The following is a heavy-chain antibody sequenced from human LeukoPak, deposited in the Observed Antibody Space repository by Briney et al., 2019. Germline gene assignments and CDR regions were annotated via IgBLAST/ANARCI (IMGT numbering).Heavy chain of an antibody. J-gene: IGHJ4*02. Sequence: GRSLRLSCAASGFTFSSYGMHWVRQAPGKGLEWVAVISYDGSNKYYADSVKGRFTISRDNSKNTLYLQMNSLRAVDTAVYYCANSFIAAAAQDYWGQGTLVTVSS. D-gene: IGHD6-13*01. CDR3: ANSFIAAAAQDY. CDR1: GFTFSSYG. V-gene: IGHV3-30*18. CDR2: ISYDGSNK.